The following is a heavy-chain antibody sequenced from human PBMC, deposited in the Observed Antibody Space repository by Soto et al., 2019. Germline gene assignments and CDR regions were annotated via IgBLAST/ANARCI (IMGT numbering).Heavy chain of an antibody. CDR2: IFHSGTD. CDR1: NGSISSDNW. D-gene: IGHD6-19*01. V-gene: IGHV4-4*02. J-gene: IGHJ4*02. Sequence: QVQLQESGPGLVKPSGALSLTCAVSNGSISSDNWWSWVRQPPGKGLEWIGEIFHSGTDNYNPSLKSRSTISVDKSKNQFSLEMNSVTAADTAVYYCARGGGWLFDHWGQGTLVTVSS. CDR3: ARGGGWLFDH.